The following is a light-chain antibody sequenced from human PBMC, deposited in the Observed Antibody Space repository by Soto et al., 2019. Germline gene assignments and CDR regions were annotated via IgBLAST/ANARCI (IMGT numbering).Light chain of an antibody. Sequence: DIQMTQSPSSLSACVRDGVTITCRTSQSISTYINWYQQKPGKAPKLLIYAASTLQSGVPSRFSGSGSGTDFTLTISCLQSEDFATYYCQQYYSYPLTFGGGTKVDIK. CDR1: QSISTY. CDR3: QQYYSYPLT. J-gene: IGKJ4*01. V-gene: IGKV1-39*01. CDR2: AAS.